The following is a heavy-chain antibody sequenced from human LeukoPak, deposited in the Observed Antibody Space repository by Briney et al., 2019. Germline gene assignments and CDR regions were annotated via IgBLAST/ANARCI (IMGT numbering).Heavy chain of an antibody. V-gene: IGHV3-48*02. CDR3: VRDPDALDF. CDR2: IRSSGSPI. Sequence: GGSLRLSCAASGFTFSSYSMNWVRQAQGEGLEWVSYIRSSGSPIYYADSVRGRFTISRGNAKNSLYLQMNSLRDEDTAVYYCVRDPDALDFWGQGTPVTVSS. CDR1: GFTFSSYS. J-gene: IGHJ4*02.